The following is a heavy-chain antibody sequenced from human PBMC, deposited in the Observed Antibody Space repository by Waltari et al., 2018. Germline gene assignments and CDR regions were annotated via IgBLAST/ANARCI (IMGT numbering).Heavy chain of an antibody. CDR1: GYSLPESA. D-gene: IGHD2-15*01. CDR3: TRDRVGYCSGGTCYSRWFDP. Sequence: QVQLVQSGAEVKKPGASVKVSCRVSGYSLPESALHWVRQAPGKGLEWLGGLDPEYGEAVYAQEFQGRVTMTEDTSKDTAYMELSSLTYEDTAVYYCTRDRVGYCSGGTCYSRWFDPWGQGTLVTVSS. J-gene: IGHJ5*02. V-gene: IGHV1-24*01. CDR2: LDPEYGEA.